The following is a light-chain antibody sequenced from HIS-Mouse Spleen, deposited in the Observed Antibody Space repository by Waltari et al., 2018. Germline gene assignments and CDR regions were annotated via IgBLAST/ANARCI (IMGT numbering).Light chain of an antibody. Sequence: QSALTQPASVSGSPGQSITISCTGTSSDVGSYNLVSWYQQHPGKAPKLLIYEGSKRPSGVSNRFSGSKSGKTASLTIAGLQAEDEADYYCCAYAGSSTVFGGGTKLTVL. J-gene: IGLJ2*01. CDR1: SSDVGSYNL. V-gene: IGLV2-23*01. CDR2: EGS. CDR3: CAYAGSSTV.